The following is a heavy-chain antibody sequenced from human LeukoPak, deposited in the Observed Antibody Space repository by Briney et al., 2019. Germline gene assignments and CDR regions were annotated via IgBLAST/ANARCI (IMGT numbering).Heavy chain of an antibody. V-gene: IGHV4-38-2*02. CDR1: GYSISSGYY. Sequence: SETLSLTCTVSGYSISSGYYWGWIRQPPGKGLEWLASIYHSGTIYYNPSLRSRVTISVDTSKNQFSLKLTSVTAADTAVYYCARGLGRQQLVSPFDYWGQGTLVTVSS. CDR3: ARGLGRQQLVSPFDY. D-gene: IGHD6-13*01. CDR2: IYHSGTI. J-gene: IGHJ4*02.